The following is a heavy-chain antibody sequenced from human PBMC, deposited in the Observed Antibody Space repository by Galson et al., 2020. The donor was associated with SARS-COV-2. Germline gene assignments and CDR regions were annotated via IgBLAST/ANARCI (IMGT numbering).Heavy chain of an antibody. V-gene: IGHV3-64D*08. D-gene: IGHD3-22*01. CDR1: GFPFSSYA. CDR2: ISSNGGST. J-gene: IGHJ6*02. CDR3: VKEYYDDSSGYYYGMDV. Sequence: GESLKISCSASGFPFSSYAMHWVRQAPGKGLEYVSAISSNGGSTYYADSVKGRFTISRDNSKNTLYLQMSSLRAEDTAVYYCVKEYYDDSSGYYYGMDVWGQGTTVTVSS.